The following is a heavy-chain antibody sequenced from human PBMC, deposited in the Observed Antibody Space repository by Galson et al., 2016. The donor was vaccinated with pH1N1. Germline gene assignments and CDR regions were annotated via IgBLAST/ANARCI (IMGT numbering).Heavy chain of an antibody. Sequence: QSGAEVKKPGESLKISCKGSGYRFPSSWIGWVRQVPGKGLEWMGIIYLGGSLIRYRPSFQGQVTISADKSVNIVYLEWGSLKASDTAMYYCARQNDYGDYRGDASDIWGQGTMVTVS. CDR2: IYLGGSLI. D-gene: IGHD4-17*01. V-gene: IGHV5-51*01. CDR3: ARQNDYGDYRGDASDI. J-gene: IGHJ3*02. CDR1: GYRFPSSW.